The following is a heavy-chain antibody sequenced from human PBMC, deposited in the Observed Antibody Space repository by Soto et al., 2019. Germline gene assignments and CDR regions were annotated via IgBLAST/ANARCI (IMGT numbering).Heavy chain of an antibody. CDR3: AKDRRGAYCSGGICYSPDY. CDR1: GFTFSSHV. V-gene: IGHV3-23*01. J-gene: IGHJ4*02. D-gene: IGHD2-15*01. CDR2: ISGTGGT. Sequence: EVQLWESGGGLVQPGGSLRLSCAVSGFTFSSHVMSWVRQAPGKGLEWVSAISGTGGTYYADSVKGRFTISRDNSKNALYLKMNNLRDEAAAVYYCAKDRRGAYCSGGICYSPDYWGQGTLVIVSS.